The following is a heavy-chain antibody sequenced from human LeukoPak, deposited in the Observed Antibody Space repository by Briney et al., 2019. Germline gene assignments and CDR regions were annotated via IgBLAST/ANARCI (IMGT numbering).Heavy chain of an antibody. CDR1: GGSISSYY. CDR2: ISSSGST. J-gene: IGHJ3*02. V-gene: IGHV4-4*07. D-gene: IGHD3-22*01. CDR3: ARTLLPDTKGAFDI. Sequence: SETLSLTCTVSGGSISSYYWSWIRQPAEKGLEWIGRISSSGSTNYNPSLKSRVTMSVDTSKNQFSLNLNSATAADTAVYYCARTLLPDTKGAFDIWGQGTMVTVSS.